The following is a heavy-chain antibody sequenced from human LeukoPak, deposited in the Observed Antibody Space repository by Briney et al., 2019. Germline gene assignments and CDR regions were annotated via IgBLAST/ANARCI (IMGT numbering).Heavy chain of an antibody. CDR2: IWYDGSNK. V-gene: IGHV3-33*01. CDR3: ARDTSYDFWSGYFDY. CDR1: GFTFSIYG. J-gene: IGHJ4*02. Sequence: PGGSLRLSCAASGFTFSIYGMHWVRQAPGKGLEWVAVIWYDGSNKYYADSVKGRFTISRDNSKNTLYLQMNSLRAEDTAVYYCARDTSYDFWSGYFDYWGQGTLVTVSS. D-gene: IGHD3-3*01.